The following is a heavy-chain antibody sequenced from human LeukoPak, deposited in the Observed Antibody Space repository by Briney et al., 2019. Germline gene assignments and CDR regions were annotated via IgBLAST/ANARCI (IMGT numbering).Heavy chain of an antibody. Sequence: ASVKVSCKASGYTFTGYYMHWVRQAPGQGLEWMGIINPSGGSTSYAQKFQGRGTMTRDMSTSTVYMELSSLRSEDTAVYYRARGNTAMAVDYWGQGTLVTVSS. V-gene: IGHV1-46*01. CDR3: ARGNTAMAVDY. D-gene: IGHD5-18*01. CDR2: INPSGGST. CDR1: GYTFTGYY. J-gene: IGHJ4*02.